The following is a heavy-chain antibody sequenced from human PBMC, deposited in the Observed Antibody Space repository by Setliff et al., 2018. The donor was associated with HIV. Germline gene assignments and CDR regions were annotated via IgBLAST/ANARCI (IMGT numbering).Heavy chain of an antibody. CDR2: ISAYNAKT. J-gene: IGHJ3*02. CDR3: ARAGTGHNYDSSSNTGEVTFDI. CDR1: GYPFTTYG. D-gene: IGHD2-2*01. V-gene: IGHV1-18*01. Sequence: ASVKVSCKASGYPFTTYGITWVRQAPGQGLEWMGWISAYNAKTNCAQKLQGRVTMTTDKSTTTVYMELRSLRSDDTAVYYCARAGTGHNYDSSSNTGEVTFDIWGQGTMVTVSS.